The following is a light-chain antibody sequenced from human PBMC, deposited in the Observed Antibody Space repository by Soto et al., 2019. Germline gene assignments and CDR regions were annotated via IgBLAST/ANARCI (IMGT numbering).Light chain of an antibody. Sequence: DIQMTQSPSTLSASVGDRVTITCRASQSISSWLAWYQQKPGKAPKLLIYDASSLESGVPSRFSGSGSGTEFTLTISSLQPEDFATYWCQQYKSYSTFGQGTKLDFK. J-gene: IGKJ1*01. V-gene: IGKV1-5*01. CDR1: QSISSW. CDR3: QQYKSYST. CDR2: DAS.